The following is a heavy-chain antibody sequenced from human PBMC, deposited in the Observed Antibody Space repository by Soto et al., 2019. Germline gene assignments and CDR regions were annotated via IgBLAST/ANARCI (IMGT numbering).Heavy chain of an antibody. CDR2: IRIGRNT. Sequence: EVQLVESGGGLVKPGGSLRLSCTASGLTFSHAWLTWVRRAPGKGLEWLGRIRIGRNTDYAVPVKGRFTLSRDDSKNTVSLQMNNLETADTGIYYCSWDASAYYKLYSWGQGTLVTVS. J-gene: IGHJ4*02. D-gene: IGHD3-22*01. V-gene: IGHV3-15*01. CDR3: SWDASAYYKLYS. CDR1: GLTFSHAW.